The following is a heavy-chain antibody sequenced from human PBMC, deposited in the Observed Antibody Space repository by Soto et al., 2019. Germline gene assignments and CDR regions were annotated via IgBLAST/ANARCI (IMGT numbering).Heavy chain of an antibody. V-gene: IGHV4-31*01. J-gene: IGHJ4*02. CDR2: INYSGIT. CDR1: GGSISSGGYY. D-gene: IGHD3-3*01. Sequence: QVQLQESCPGLVKPSQTLSLTCTVSGGSISSGGYYWSWIRQHPGKGLEWIGYINYSGITYYNPSLQSLVTISVDTSKNQFTLKLSSVTAADTAVYYCAGEGRLFGVASYWGQGTLVTVSS. CDR3: AGEGRLFGVASY.